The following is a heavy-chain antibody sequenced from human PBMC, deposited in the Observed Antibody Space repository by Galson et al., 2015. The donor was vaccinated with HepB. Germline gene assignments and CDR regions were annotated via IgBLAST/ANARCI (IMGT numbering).Heavy chain of an antibody. J-gene: IGHJ6*02. D-gene: IGHD1-1*01. CDR1: GFTFSSYA. CDR3: ARSSWNWNERSYYGMDV. V-gene: IGHV3-30*04. CDR2: ISYDGSNK. Sequence: SLRLSCAASGFTFSSYAMHWVRQAPGKGLEWVAVISYDGSNKYYADSVKGRFTISRDNSKNTLYLQMNSLRAEDTAVYYCARSSWNWNERSYYGMDVWGQGTTVTVSS.